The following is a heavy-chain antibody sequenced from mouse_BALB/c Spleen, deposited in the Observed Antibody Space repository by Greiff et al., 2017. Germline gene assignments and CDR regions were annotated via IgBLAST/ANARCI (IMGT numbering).Heavy chain of an antibody. CDR1: GYTFTIYW. Sequence: QVQLQQPGAELVRPGASVKLSCKASGYTFTIYWINWVKQRPGQGLEWIGNIYPSDSYTNYNQKFKDKATLTVDKSSSTAYMQLSSPTSEDSAVYYCTRCPHDKLHFDYWGQGTTLTVSS. V-gene: IGHV1-69*02. CDR3: TRCPHDKLHFDY. J-gene: IGHJ2*01. D-gene: IGHD2-12*01. CDR2: IYPSDSYT.